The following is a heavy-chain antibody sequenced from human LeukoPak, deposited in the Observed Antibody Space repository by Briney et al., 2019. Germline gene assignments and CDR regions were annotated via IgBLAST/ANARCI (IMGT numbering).Heavy chain of an antibody. J-gene: IGHJ5*02. CDR3: ARGGAVVVAARYRWFDP. D-gene: IGHD2-15*01. Sequence: SETLSLTCTVSGGSISSYYWSWIRQPPGKGLEWNGYIYYSGSTNYNPSLKSRVTISVDTSKNQFSLKLSSVTAADTAVYYCARGGAVVVAARYRWFDPWGQGTLVIVSS. V-gene: IGHV4-59*12. CDR2: IYYSGST. CDR1: GGSISSYY.